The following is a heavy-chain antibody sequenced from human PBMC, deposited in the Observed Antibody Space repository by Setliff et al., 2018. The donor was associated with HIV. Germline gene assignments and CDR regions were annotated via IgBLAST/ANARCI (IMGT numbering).Heavy chain of an antibody. Sequence: ETLSLTCAVSGYSISSGCYWGWIRQPPGKGLEWIGSMYHTGITYYSPSLNSRFTISVDTSKNQFSLKLRSVTAADTAVYYCARQPLYNDYDWRSYYFDYWGQGSLVTVSS. J-gene: IGHJ4*02. CDR3: ARQPLYNDYDWRSYYFDY. CDR1: GYSISSGCY. CDR2: MYHTGIT. V-gene: IGHV4-38-2*01. D-gene: IGHD5-12*01.